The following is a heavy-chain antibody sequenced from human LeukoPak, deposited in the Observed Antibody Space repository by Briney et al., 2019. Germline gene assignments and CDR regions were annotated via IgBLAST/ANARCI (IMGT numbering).Heavy chain of an antibody. Sequence: PSETLSLTCTVSGGSINSGGYYWSWIRQHPGKGLEWIGYIYYSGSTYYNPSLKSRVTISVDTSKNQFSLKLSSVTASDTAVYYCARLKYYDILTGYSTQLDYWGQGTLVTVSS. CDR2: IYYSGST. CDR3: ARLKYYDILTGYSTQLDY. V-gene: IGHV4-31*03. CDR1: GGSINSGGYY. D-gene: IGHD3-9*01. J-gene: IGHJ4*02.